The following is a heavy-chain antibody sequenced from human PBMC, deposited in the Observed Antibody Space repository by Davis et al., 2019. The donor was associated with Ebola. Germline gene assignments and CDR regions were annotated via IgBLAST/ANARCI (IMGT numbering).Heavy chain of an antibody. CDR1: GFTFSSYA. CDR3: AKGYCSSTSCFVDY. Sequence: PGESLKISCAASGFTFSSYAMSWVRQAPGKGLEWVSAISGSGGSTYYADSVKGRFTISRDNSKNTLYLQMNSLRAEDTAVYYCAKGYCSSTSCFVDYWGQGTLVTVSS. J-gene: IGHJ4*02. CDR2: ISGSGGST. D-gene: IGHD2-2*01. V-gene: IGHV3-23*01.